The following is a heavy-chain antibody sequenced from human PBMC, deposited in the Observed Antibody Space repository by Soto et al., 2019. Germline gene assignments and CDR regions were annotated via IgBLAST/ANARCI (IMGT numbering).Heavy chain of an antibody. Sequence: GGSLRLSCEGSGFTFRNYAIHWVRQTPVKGLEWVAVVSNDGKKKQYVESVKGRFTVSRDNSKNTLYLQMNSLRAEDTAVYYCAKASVVVPAAPEYYYYYMDVWGKGTTVTVSS. V-gene: IGHV3-30*04. CDR2: VSNDGKKK. J-gene: IGHJ6*03. CDR1: GFTFRNYA. CDR3: AKASVVVPAAPEYYYYYMDV. D-gene: IGHD2-2*01.